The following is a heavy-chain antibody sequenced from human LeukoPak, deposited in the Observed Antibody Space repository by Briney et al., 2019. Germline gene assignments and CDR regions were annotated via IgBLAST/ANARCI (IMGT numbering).Heavy chain of an antibody. J-gene: IGHJ3*02. CDR1: GFTFSSYE. CDR2: ISSSGSII. D-gene: IGHD3-22*01. V-gene: IGHV3-48*03. Sequence: PGGSLRLSCAASGFTFSSYEMNWVRQAPGKGLEWVSYISSSGSIIYYADSVKGRFTISRDNAKNSLYLQMNSLRAEDTAVYYCARAFRITMIVVVNDAFDIWGQGTMVTVSS. CDR3: ARAFRITMIVVVNDAFDI.